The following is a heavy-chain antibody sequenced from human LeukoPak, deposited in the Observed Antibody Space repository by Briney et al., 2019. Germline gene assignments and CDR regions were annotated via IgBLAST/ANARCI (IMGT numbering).Heavy chain of an antibody. CDR3: ARHGLRSVAANY. D-gene: IGHD4-17*01. V-gene: IGHV4-39*01. J-gene: IGHJ4*02. Sequence: PSETLSLTCTVSGGSISGSSYYWGWIRQPPGKRLEWIGTISETGSTYYNASLESRLTISVDTANNQFSLKLTSVSAADTAVYFCARHGLRSVAANYWGQGTLVNVSS. CDR1: GGSISGSSYY. CDR2: ISETGST.